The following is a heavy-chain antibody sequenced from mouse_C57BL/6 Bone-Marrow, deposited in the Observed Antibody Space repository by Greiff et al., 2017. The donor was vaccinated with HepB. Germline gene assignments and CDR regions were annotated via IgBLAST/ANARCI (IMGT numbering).Heavy chain of an antibody. CDR3: ARLRYYGSRRGNSHDY. D-gene: IGHD1-1*01. CDR2: IHPNSGST. Sequence: QVQLQQPGAELVKPGASVKLSCKASGYTFTSYWMHWVKQRPGQGLEWIGMIHPNSGSTNYNEKFKSKATLTVDKSSSTAYMQLSSLTSEDSAVYYCARLRYYGSRRGNSHDYWGQGTTLTVSS. J-gene: IGHJ2*01. CDR1: GYTFTSYW. V-gene: IGHV1-64*01.